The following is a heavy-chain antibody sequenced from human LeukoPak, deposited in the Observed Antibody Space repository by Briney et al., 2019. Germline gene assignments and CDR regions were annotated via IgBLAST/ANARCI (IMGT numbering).Heavy chain of an antibody. CDR3: ARVYYDILTGYPPGAFDY. CDR2: IYYSGST. D-gene: IGHD3-9*01. Sequence: SETLSLTCAVSGGSISSSNWWSWIRQPPGKGLEWIGYIYYSGSTNYNPSLKSRVTISVDTSKNQFSLKLSSVTAADTAVYYCARVYYDILTGYPPGAFDYWGQGTLVTVSS. CDR1: GGSISSSNW. J-gene: IGHJ4*02. V-gene: IGHV4-61*01.